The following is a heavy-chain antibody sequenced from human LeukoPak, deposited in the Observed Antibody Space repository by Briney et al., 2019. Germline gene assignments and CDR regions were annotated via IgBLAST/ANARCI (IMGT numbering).Heavy chain of an antibody. V-gene: IGHV4-39*01. CDR2: IYYSGST. D-gene: IGHD2-15*01. CDR1: GGSISSRTYY. CDR3: ARLVGAATDPFDY. J-gene: IGHJ4*02. Sequence: SETLSLTCTVSGGSISSRTYYWGWLRQPPGKGLEWIGSIYYSGSTYYNPSLKSRVSVSVDTSKNQFSLKVSSVTAADTAVYYCARLVGAATDPFDYWGQGTLVTVSS.